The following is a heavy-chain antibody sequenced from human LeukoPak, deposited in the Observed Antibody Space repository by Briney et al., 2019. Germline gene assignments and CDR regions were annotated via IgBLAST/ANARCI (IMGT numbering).Heavy chain of an antibody. CDR2: VNLSGGST. J-gene: IGHJ4*02. V-gene: IGHV1-46*01. CDR3: ARDGSLDSWPGPFDY. Sequence: ASETLSRKASVCTVSSYAIYWVRQAHGPGKEWKGIVNLSGGSTSYTQKFQSRVTITKYTSTSTVYMWLSSLRPEDTAVCYCARDGSLDSWPGPFDYWGEETLVTVSS. D-gene: IGHD3-10*01. CDR1: VCTVSSYA.